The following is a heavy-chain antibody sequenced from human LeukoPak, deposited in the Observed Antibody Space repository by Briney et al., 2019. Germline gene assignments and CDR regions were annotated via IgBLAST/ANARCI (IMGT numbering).Heavy chain of an antibody. CDR1: GGSIRGTSYY. V-gene: IGHV4-39*07. Sequence: PSETLSLTCTVSGGSIRGTSYYLGWIRQTPGEGLEWIGGLYYSGTTYYNPSLKSRVTMSVDTSKNQFSLKLSSVTAADTAVYYCARGAKTTVTLNYYYYGMDVWGQGTTVTVSS. D-gene: IGHD4-17*01. CDR2: LYYSGTT. CDR3: ARGAKTTVTLNYYYYGMDV. J-gene: IGHJ6*02.